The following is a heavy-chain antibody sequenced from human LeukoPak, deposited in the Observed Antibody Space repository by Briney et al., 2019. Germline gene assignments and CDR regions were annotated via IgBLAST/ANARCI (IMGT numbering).Heavy chain of an antibody. Sequence: SETLSLTCTVSGGSISSYYWSWIRQPAGKGLEWIGRIYTSGSTNYNPSLKSRVTISVDTSKNQFSLKLSSVTAADTAAYFCARENWRSKSIDFDSWGQGTLVTVSS. CDR3: ARENWRSKSIDFDS. D-gene: IGHD6-6*01. V-gene: IGHV4-4*07. CDR1: GGSISSYY. J-gene: IGHJ4*02. CDR2: IYTSGST.